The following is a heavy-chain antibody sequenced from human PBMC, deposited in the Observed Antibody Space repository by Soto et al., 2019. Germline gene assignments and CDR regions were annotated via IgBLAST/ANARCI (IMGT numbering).Heavy chain of an antibody. V-gene: IGHV3-30*18. D-gene: IGHD6-13*01. J-gene: IGHJ4*02. Sequence: QVQLVESGGGVVQPGRSLRLSCAVSGFTFSTYAMHWVRQAPGKGLEWVAVISYDGNNQYYADSVRGRFSISRDNSKNTLYLQMNSLRGEDTAVYYCAKDRKGGGRRSWSFDYWGQGTLVTVSS. CDR2: ISYDGNNQ. CDR1: GFTFSTYA. CDR3: AKDRKGGGRRSWSFDY.